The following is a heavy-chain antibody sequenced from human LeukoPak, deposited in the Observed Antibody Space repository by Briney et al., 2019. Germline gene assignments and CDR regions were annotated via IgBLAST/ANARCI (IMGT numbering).Heavy chain of an antibody. CDR3: AKPVIPSAYQGTYYMDV. V-gene: IGHV3-30*02. J-gene: IGHJ6*03. Sequence: GGSLRLSCAASGLIFSSYGMHWVRQAPGEGLEWVAYIRHDESKTFYADSVKGRFTISRDNSKNTLYLQMHSLRGEDTARYYCAKPVIPSAYQGTYYMDVWGKGTTVTVSS. CDR2: IRHDESKT. D-gene: IGHD3-16*01. CDR1: GLIFSSYG.